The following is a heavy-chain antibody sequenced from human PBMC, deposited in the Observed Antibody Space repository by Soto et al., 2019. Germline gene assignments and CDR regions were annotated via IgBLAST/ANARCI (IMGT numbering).Heavy chain of an antibody. J-gene: IGHJ6*02. Sequence: GSLGLSCASSGFTFSSYEMNWVRQAPGKGLEWVSYISSSGSTIYYADSAKGRFTISRENAKNSLYLQMSSLRAEDTAVYYCARETCGGDCYSPLWDYYYGMDVWGQGTTVTVAS. CDR1: GFTFSSYE. V-gene: IGHV3-48*03. D-gene: IGHD2-21*02. CDR3: ARETCGGDCYSPLWDYYYGMDV. CDR2: ISSSGSTI.